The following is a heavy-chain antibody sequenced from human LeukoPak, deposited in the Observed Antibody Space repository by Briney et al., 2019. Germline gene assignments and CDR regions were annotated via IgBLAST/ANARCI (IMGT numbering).Heavy chain of an antibody. CDR3: AKDGDDSIDY. CDR1: GFTFSSYA. D-gene: IGHD3-22*01. V-gene: IGHV3-23*01. CDR2: ISGSGGSR. Sequence: GGSLRLSCAASGFTFSSYAMSWVRQAPGKGLEWVSSISGSGGSRHYADSVQGRFTISRDNSQNTLYLQMNSLRAEDTAVYYCAKDGDDSIDYWGQGTLVTVSS. J-gene: IGHJ4*02.